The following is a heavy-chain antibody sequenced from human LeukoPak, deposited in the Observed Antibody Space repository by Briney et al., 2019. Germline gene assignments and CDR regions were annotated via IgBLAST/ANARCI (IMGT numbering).Heavy chain of an antibody. CDR1: GFTFSSYA. CDR3: AKDGGGIVVPAALDY. V-gene: IGHV3-23*01. CDR2: ISGSGGST. Sequence: GGSLRLSCAASGFTFSSYAMGWVRQAPGKGLEWVSAISGSGGSTYYADSVKGRFTISRDNSKNTLYLQMNSLRAEDTAVYYCAKDGGGIVVPAALDYWGQGTLVTVSS. D-gene: IGHD2-2*01. J-gene: IGHJ4*02.